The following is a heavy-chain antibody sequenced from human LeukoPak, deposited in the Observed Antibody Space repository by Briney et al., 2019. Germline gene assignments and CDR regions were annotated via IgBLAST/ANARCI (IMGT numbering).Heavy chain of an antibody. CDR3: AKGGIGSSPGLDF. V-gene: IGHV3-23*01. Sequence: PGGSLRLSCAASGFSFSSYAMSWVRQAPGKGLEWVSSIAVSGGGPYYGDSVKGRFTISRDNSKNTVYLQMNSLRAEDTATYSCAKGGIGSSPGLDFWGQGTLVTVSS. D-gene: IGHD5-18*01. CDR2: IAVSGGGP. J-gene: IGHJ4*02. CDR1: GFSFSSYA.